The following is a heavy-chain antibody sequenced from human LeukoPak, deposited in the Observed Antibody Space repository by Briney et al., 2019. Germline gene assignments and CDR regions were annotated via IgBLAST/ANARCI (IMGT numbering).Heavy chain of an antibody. CDR2: INPSGGST. CDR3: ARDRVSLTYYDFWSGSRDWFDP. V-gene: IGHV1-46*01. CDR1: GYIFTSYY. J-gene: IGHJ5*02. D-gene: IGHD3-3*01. Sequence: ASVKVSCKASGYIFTSYYMHWVRQAPGQGLEWMGIINPSGGSTSYAQKFQGRVTMTRDTSTSTVYMELSSLRSEDTAVYYCARDRVSLTYYDFWSGSRDWFDPWGQGTLVTVSS.